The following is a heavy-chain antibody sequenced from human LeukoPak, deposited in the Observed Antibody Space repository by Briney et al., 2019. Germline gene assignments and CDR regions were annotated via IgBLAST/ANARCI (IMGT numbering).Heavy chain of an antibody. CDR1: GGSFSGYY. Sequence: PSETLSLTCAVYGGSFSGYYWSWIRQPPGKGLEWIGEINHSGSTNYNPSLKSRVTISVDTSKNQFSLKLSSVTAADTAVYYCARNVLLWFGEWYYGMDAWGQGTTVTVSS. CDR3: ARNVLLWFGEWYYGMDA. CDR2: INHSGST. J-gene: IGHJ6*02. V-gene: IGHV4-34*01. D-gene: IGHD3-10*01.